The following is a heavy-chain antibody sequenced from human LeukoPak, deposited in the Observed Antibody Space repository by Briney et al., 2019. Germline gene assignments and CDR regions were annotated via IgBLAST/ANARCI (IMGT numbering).Heavy chain of an antibody. Sequence: GGSLRLSCAASGFTFSSYAMSWVRQAPGKGLEWVSAISASGGSTFYADSVKGRFAISRDNSKNTLYLQMNSLRAEDTALYYCAKGRGYSGYDFFDYWGQGTLVTVSS. CDR3: AKGRGYSGYDFFDY. CDR1: GFTFSSYA. CDR2: ISASGGST. V-gene: IGHV3-23*01. J-gene: IGHJ4*02. D-gene: IGHD5-12*01.